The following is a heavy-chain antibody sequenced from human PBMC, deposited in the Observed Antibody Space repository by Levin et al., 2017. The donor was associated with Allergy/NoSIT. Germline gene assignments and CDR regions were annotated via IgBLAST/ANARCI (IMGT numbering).Heavy chain of an antibody. Sequence: SETLSLTCAVTGGSIGSGTWWSWVRQPPGKGLEWIGEIYHSGDTNYNPSLNSRVNISVDKSKNQFSLRLTSVTAADTAVYYCARLYSAWSLKAFYYHYFMDVWGKGTTVSVSS. CDR3: ARLYSAWSLKAFYYHYFMDV. D-gene: IGHD6-19*01. CDR2: IYHSGDT. J-gene: IGHJ6*03. V-gene: IGHV4-4*02. CDR1: GGSIGSGTW.